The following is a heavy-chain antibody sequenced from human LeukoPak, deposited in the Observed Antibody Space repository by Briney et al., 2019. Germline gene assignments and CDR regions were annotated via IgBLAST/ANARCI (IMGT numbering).Heavy chain of an antibody. Sequence: PGGSLRLSCAASGFTFSNYSMNWVRQAPGKGLEWVSYISSSGSTIYYADSVKGRFTISRDNAKNSLYLQMNSLRAEDTAVYYCAREWYSTFNIWGQGTMVTVSS. CDR1: GFTFSNYS. V-gene: IGHV3-48*04. D-gene: IGHD6-13*01. J-gene: IGHJ3*02. CDR3: AREWYSTFNI. CDR2: ISSSGSTI.